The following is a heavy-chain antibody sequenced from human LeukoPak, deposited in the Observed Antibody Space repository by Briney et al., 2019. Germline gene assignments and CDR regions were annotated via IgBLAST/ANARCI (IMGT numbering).Heavy chain of an antibody. D-gene: IGHD6-19*01. V-gene: IGHV3-21*01. CDR1: GYTFSHYN. CDR3: ARDRSSDWHFDF. Sequence: GGSLRLFCAASGYTFSHYNMNWVRQAPGKGLEWVSSISGSTGYIYYADSAKGRFTISRDNAKNSLFLQMNSLRAEDTAVYYCARDRSSDWHFDFWGPGTPVTVSS. J-gene: IGHJ4*02. CDR2: ISGSTGYI.